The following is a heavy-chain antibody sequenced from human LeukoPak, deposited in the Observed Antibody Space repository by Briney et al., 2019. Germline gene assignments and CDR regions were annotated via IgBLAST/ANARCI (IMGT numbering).Heavy chain of an antibody. CDR3: AELGITMIGGV. Sequence: SETLSLTCTVPGGSISSYYWSWIRQPPGKGLEWIGYIYDSESTKYNPSLKSRVTISVDTSKNQFSLKLSSVTAADTAVYYCAELGITMIGGVWGKGTTVTISS. J-gene: IGHJ6*04. V-gene: IGHV4-59*01. CDR2: IYDSEST. CDR1: GGSISSYY. D-gene: IGHD3-10*02.